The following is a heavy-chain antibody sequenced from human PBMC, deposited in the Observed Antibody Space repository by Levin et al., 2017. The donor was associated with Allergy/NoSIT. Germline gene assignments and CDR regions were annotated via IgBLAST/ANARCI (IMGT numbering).Heavy chain of an antibody. CDR2: IYHSGNA. CDR3: ARLPNFSYYMDV. J-gene: IGHJ6*03. CDR1: GASIDNGNW. Sequence: SETLSLTCAVSGASIDNGNWWSWVRQPPGEGLEWIGEIYHSGNANYNPSLKSRLTISVDKSKDQFSLKLSSVIAADTAVYFCARLPNFSYYMDVWGKGTTVIVSS. V-gene: IGHV4-4*02.